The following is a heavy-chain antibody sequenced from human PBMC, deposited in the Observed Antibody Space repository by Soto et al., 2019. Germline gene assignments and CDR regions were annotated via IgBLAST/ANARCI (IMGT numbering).Heavy chain of an antibody. Sequence: PSETLSLTCSVSGDSIRSGGHYWNWIRQHPEKGLEWIGYIYYSGSTSYNPSLKSRVTISLDTSKNQFSLNLSSVTAADTAVYYCAREERCQWFTKGCYGVDGWGQGNTVTVSS. J-gene: IGHJ6*02. V-gene: IGHV4-31*03. CDR1: GDSIRSGGHY. D-gene: IGHD2-8*01. CDR3: AREERCQWFTKGCYGVDG. CDR2: IYYSGST.